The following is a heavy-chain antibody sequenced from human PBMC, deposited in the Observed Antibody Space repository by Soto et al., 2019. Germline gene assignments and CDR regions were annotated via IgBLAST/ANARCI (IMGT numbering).Heavy chain of an antibody. D-gene: IGHD1-26*01. CDR1: GFTFSYYY. V-gene: IGHV3-11*01. Sequence: QVQLVESGGGLVEPGGSLRLSCGASGFTFSYYYMSWIRQAPGKGLEYVSYISNSGTTRYYADSGTSRFTTSRDNANNSLFLQLNSLRVEDTAMYYCARAREPYFSLPPVDYWGQGTLVTVSS. CDR2: ISNSGTTR. J-gene: IGHJ4*02. CDR3: ARAREPYFSLPPVDY.